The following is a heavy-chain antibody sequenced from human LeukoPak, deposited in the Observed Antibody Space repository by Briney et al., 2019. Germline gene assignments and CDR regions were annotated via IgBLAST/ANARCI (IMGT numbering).Heavy chain of an antibody. CDR3: ARPRGGGYSGYDPVDY. Sequence: KIGESLKISCKGSGYSFSSYWIAWVRQMPGKGLEWMGIVYPGDSDTRYSPSFQGQVTISADKSISTAYLQWSSLKASDTAMYYCARPRGGGYSGYDPVDYWGQGTLVTVSS. D-gene: IGHD5-12*01. V-gene: IGHV5-51*01. CDR2: VYPGDSDT. CDR1: GYSFSSYW. J-gene: IGHJ4*02.